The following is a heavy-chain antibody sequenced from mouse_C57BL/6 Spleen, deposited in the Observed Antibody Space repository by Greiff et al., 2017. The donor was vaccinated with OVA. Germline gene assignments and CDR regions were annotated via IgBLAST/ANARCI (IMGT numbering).Heavy chain of an antibody. D-gene: IGHD2-2*01. CDR2: IWSGGST. Sequence: QVHVKQSGPGLVQPSQSLSITCTVSGFSLTSYGVHWVRQPPGKGLEWLGVIWSGGSTDYNAAFISRLSISKDNSKSQVFFKMNSLQADDTAIYYCAKSHGYYDAMDYWGQGTSVTVSS. CDR1: GFSLTSYG. J-gene: IGHJ4*01. V-gene: IGHV2-4*01. CDR3: AKSHGYYDAMDY.